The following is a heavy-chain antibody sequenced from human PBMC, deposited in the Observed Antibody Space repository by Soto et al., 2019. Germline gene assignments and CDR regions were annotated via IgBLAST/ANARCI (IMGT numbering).Heavy chain of an antibody. J-gene: IGHJ5*02. CDR2: INHSGST. CDR3: ARVYAYWDP. D-gene: IGHD3-3*01. Sequence: PSETLSLTCAVYGGSFSGYYWSWIRQPPGKGLEWIGEINHSGSTNYNPSLKSRVTISVDTSKNQFSLKLSSVTAADTAVYYCARVYAYWDPWGQGDLLTISS. V-gene: IGHV4-34*01. CDR1: GGSFSGYY.